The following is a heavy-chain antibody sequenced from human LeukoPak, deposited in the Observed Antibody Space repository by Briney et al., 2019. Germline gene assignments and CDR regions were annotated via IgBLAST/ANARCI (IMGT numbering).Heavy chain of an antibody. V-gene: IGHV3-7*01. J-gene: IGHJ4*02. CDR1: GFTFTSNW. D-gene: IGHD6-13*01. CDR3: ARANNSSWHN. CDR2: IKPDGSAE. Sequence: GGSLRLSCATSGFTFTSNWMSWVRHAPGRGLEWVANIKPDGSAEYYAASVKGRFTVSRDNAKNSLYLQMNSLRAEDTAVYYCARANNSSWHNWGQGTLVTVSS.